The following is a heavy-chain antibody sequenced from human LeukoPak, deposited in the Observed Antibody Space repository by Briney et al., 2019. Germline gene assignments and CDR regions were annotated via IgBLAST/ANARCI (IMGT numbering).Heavy chain of an antibody. V-gene: IGHV3-23*01. CDR3: SKEPLRSSSTVTYFDG. CDR1: GFTFSSYA. J-gene: IGHJ4*02. D-gene: IGHD6-13*01. CDR2: ISGSGGST. Sequence: GGSLTLSCAASGFTFSSYAMSWVRQAPGKGLEWVSAISGSGGSTYYADSVKGRFTIPRDNSKNTLYVQMNSLRADDAAVYYLSKEPLRSSSTVTYFDGWRQGTPVTVS.